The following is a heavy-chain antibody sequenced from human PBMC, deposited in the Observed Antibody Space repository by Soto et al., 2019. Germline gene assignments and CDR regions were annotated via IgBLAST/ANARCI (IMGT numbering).Heavy chain of an antibody. CDR1: GDTFSTYS. CDR3: ARERSRYDRSGYYRPDY. V-gene: IGHV1-69*08. Sequence: ASVKVSCKVSGDTFSTYSISWVRQAPGQGLEWLGGIIPILGTPSYAQRFQDRVTITADKSTSTAYMELSSLRSEDTAVYYCARERSRYDRSGYYRPDYWGQGTLVTVSS. D-gene: IGHD3-22*01. J-gene: IGHJ4*02. CDR2: IIPILGTP.